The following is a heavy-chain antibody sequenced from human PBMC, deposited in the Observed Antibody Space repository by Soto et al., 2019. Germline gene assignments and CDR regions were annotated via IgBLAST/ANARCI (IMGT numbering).Heavy chain of an antibody. V-gene: IGHV1-2*04. Sequence: ASVKVSCKASGYTFTGYYMHWVRQAPGQGLEWMGWINPNSGGTNYAQKFQGWVTMTRDTSISTAYMELSRLRSDDTAVYYCARAHDTYYYYYGMDVWGQGTTVTVSS. J-gene: IGHJ6*02. CDR1: GYTFTGYY. CDR3: ARAHDTYYYYYGMDV. CDR2: INPNSGGT.